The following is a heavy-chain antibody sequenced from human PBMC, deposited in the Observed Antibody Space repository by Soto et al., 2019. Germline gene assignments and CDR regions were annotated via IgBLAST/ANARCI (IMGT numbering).Heavy chain of an antibody. CDR3: AKLSRGTVGATDY. CDR2: ISYDGSNK. J-gene: IGHJ4*02. Sequence: GGSLRLSCAASGFTFSSYGMHWVRQAPGKGLEWVAVISYDGSNKYYAESVKGRFTISRDNSKNTLYLQMNSLRPEDTAVYYCAKLSRGTVGATDYWGEGTLVTVSS. V-gene: IGHV3-30*18. CDR1: GFTFSSYG. D-gene: IGHD1-26*01.